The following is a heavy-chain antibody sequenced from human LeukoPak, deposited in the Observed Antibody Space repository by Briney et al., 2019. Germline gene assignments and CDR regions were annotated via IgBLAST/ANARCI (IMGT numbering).Heavy chain of an antibody. CDR1: GGTFSSYA. CDR3: ARADSSGSHFDY. CDR2: IIPIFGTA. D-gene: IGHD3-22*01. V-gene: IGHV1-69*05. J-gene: IGHJ4*02. Sequence: ASVKVSCKASGGTFSSYAISWVRQAPGRGLEWMGRIIPIFGTANYAQKFHGRVTITTDESTSTAYMELSSLRSEDTAVYYCARADSSGSHFDYWGQGTLVTVSS.